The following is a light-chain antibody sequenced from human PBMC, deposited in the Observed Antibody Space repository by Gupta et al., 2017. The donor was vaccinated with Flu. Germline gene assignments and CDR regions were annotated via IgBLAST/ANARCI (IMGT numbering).Light chain of an antibody. CDR3: LHNYKYPLT. CDR2: IVS. J-gene: IGKJ4*01. V-gene: IGKV1-6*01. CDR1: QDIRNT. Sequence: AIQMTQSASSMSASVGDRVTITYRACQDIRNTLGWYQQTPGKAPKLLKYIVSNLQSGVQSRFSGRGSGTDFTLTNSSLQPEDLATYYCLHNYKYPLTFGEGTTVEIK.